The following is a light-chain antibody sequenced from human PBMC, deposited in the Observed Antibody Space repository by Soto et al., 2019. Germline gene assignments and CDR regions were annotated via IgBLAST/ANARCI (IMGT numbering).Light chain of an antibody. CDR3: QSYDSSLSGYV. J-gene: IGLJ1*01. V-gene: IGLV1-40*01. CDR2: GYT. CDR1: SSNIGAGYD. Sequence: QSVLTQPPSVSGAPGQRVTISCTGSSSNIGAGYDVHWYQQLPGTAHKLLIFGYTSRPSGVPDRFSGSKSGTSASLAITGLQAEDEADYYCQSYDSSLSGYVFGTGTKLTVL.